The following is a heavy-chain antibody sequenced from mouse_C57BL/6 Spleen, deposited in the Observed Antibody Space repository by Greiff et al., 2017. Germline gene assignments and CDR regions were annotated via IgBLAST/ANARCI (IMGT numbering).Heavy chain of an antibody. CDR3: AREGYMRIYYGNYGAMDY. CDR2: IYPRDGST. CDR1: GYTFTDHT. V-gene: IGHV1-78*01. Sequence: QVQLQQSDAELVKPGASVKISCKVSGYTFTDHTIHWMKQRPEQGLEWIGYIYPRDGSTKYNEKFKGKATLTADKSSSTAYMQLNSLTSEDSAVYFFAREGYMRIYYGNYGAMDYWGQGTSVTVSS. J-gene: IGHJ4*01. D-gene: IGHD2-1*01.